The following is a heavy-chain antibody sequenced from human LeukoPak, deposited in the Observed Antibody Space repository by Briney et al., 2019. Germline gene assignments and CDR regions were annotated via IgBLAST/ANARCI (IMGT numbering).Heavy chain of an antibody. D-gene: IGHD4-11*01. CDR1: GFTFSSSS. J-gene: IGHJ3*02. CDR2: ISSSSIYI. V-gene: IGHV3-21*01. Sequence: GGSLRLSCAASGFTFSSSSMNWVRQAPGKGLEWLSSISSSSIYIYYADSVKGRFTISRANAKNSLYLQINSLRAEDTAVYYCARESRGTTVIWDAFDIWGQGTMVTVSS. CDR3: ARESRGTTVIWDAFDI.